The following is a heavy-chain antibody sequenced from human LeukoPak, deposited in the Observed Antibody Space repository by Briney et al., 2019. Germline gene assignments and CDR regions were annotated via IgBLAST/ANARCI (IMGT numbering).Heavy chain of an antibody. CDR2: IIPIFGTA. CDR3: ARDWGYGDYEGGWFDP. D-gene: IGHD4-17*01. Sequence: ASVKVSCKASGGTFSSYAISWVRQAPGQGLEWMGGIIPIFGTADCAQKFQGRVTITADESTSTAYMELSSLRSEDTAVYYCARDWGYGDYEGGWFDPWGQGTLVTVSS. J-gene: IGHJ5*02. CDR1: GGTFSSYA. V-gene: IGHV1-69*13.